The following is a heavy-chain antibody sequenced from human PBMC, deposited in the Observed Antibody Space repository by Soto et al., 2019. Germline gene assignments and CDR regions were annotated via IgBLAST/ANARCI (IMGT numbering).Heavy chain of an antibody. Sequence: SETLSLTCTVSGGSISSYYWSCIRQPPGKGLEWIGYIYYSGSTNYNPSLKSRVTISVDTSKNQFSLKLSSVTADDTAVYYCARDFRFGITIFGVVITPFDYWGQGTLVTVSS. CDR1: GGSISSYY. D-gene: IGHD3-3*01. J-gene: IGHJ4*02. V-gene: IGHV4-59*01. CDR2: IYYSGST. CDR3: ARDFRFGITIFGVVITPFDY.